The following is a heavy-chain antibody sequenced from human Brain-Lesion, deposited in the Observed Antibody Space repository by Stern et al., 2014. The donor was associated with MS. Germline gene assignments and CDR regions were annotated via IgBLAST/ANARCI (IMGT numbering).Heavy chain of an antibody. J-gene: IGHJ4*02. CDR2: IYYSGFT. CDR3: ARHDSVPRPSQLYSARDRGPGYFDY. CDR1: GGSISSSTYY. V-gene: IGHV4-39*01. D-gene: IGHD1-26*01. Sequence: VQLEESGPGLVKPSETLSLTCTVSGGSISSSTYYWAWIRQPPGKGLEWIGNIYYSGFTYYNPSLKSRVTISGDMSKNQFSLKLSSVTAADTAIYYCARHDSVPRPSQLYSARDRGPGYFDYWGQGTLVTVSS.